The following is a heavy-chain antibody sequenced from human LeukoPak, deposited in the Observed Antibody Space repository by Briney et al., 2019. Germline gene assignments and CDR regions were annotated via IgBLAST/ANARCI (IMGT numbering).Heavy chain of an antibody. D-gene: IGHD4-17*01. CDR2: INHSGST. CDR3: ARCGTYAHENLAPDY. Sequence: SETLSLTCAVYGGSLSGYYWSWIRQPPGKGLEWIGEINHSGSTNYNPSLKSRVTISVDTSKNQFSLKLSSVTAADTAVYYCARCGTYAHENLAPDYWGQGTLVTVSS. V-gene: IGHV4-34*01. CDR1: GGSLSGYY. J-gene: IGHJ4*02.